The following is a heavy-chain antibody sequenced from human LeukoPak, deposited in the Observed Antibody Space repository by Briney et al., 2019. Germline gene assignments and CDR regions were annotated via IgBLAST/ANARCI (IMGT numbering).Heavy chain of an antibody. Sequence: ASVKVSCKASGYTFTGYYMHWVRQAPGQGLEWMGWINPSSGGTNYAQKFQGRVTITADKSTSTAYMELSSLRSEDTAVYYCARSRYDSSGYGIDYWGQGTLVTVSS. CDR1: GYTFTGYY. CDR3: ARSRYDSSGYGIDY. D-gene: IGHD3-22*01. V-gene: IGHV1-2*02. CDR2: INPSSGGT. J-gene: IGHJ4*02.